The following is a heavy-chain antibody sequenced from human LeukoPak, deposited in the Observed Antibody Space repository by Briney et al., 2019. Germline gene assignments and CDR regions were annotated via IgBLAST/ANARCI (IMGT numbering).Heavy chain of an antibody. V-gene: IGHV3-15*01. D-gene: IGHD3-10*01. CDR2: IKSKTDGGTT. J-gene: IGHJ4*02. CDR3: TTDRWGHAGGNWFGELPLDY. Sequence: GGSLRLSCAASGFTFSNAWMSWVRQAPGKGLEWVGRIKSKTDGGTTDYAAPVKGRFTISRDDSKNTLYLQMDSLKTEDTAVYYCTTDRWGHAGGNWFGELPLDYWGQGTLVTVSS. CDR1: GFTFSNAW.